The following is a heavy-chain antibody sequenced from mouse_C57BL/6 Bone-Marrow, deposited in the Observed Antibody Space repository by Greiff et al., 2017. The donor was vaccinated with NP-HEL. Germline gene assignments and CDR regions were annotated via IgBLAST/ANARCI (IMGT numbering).Heavy chain of an antibody. Sequence: VKLMESGPGLVAPSQSLSITCTVSGFSLTSYGVHWVRQPPGKGLEWLVVIWSDGSTTYNSALKSRLSISKDNSKSQVFLKMNSLQTDDTAMYYCARSTMITTRYFDVWGTGTTVTVSS. V-gene: IGHV2-6*03. CDR1: GFSLTSYG. D-gene: IGHD2-4*01. J-gene: IGHJ1*03. CDR3: ARSTMITTRYFDV. CDR2: IWSDGST.